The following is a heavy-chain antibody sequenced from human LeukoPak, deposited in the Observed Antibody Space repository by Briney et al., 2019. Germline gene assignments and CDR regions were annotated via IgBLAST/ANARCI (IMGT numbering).Heavy chain of an antibody. Sequence: PGGSLRLSCAASGFTFSSYEMNWVRQAPGKGLEWVSYIGSSGSTIYYADSVKGRFTISRDNAKNSLYLQMNSLRAEDTAVYYCAGTLGFPNAFDIWGQGTMVTVSS. J-gene: IGHJ3*02. CDR3: AGTLGFPNAFDI. CDR2: IGSSGSTI. V-gene: IGHV3-48*03. CDR1: GFTFSSYE.